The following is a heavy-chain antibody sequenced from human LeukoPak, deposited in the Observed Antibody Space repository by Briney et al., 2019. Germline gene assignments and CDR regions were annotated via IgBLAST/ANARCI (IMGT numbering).Heavy chain of an antibody. D-gene: IGHD3-22*01. J-gene: IGHJ3*02. CDR3: ARELNEITMIVSPEGAFDI. CDR1: GYTFTSYY. Sequence: ASVKVSCKASGYTFTSYYMHWVRQAPGQGLEWMGIINPSGGSTSYAQKFQGRVTMPRDTSTSTVYMELSSLRSEDTAVYYCARELNEITMIVSPEGAFDIWGQGTMVTVSS. V-gene: IGHV1-46*01. CDR2: INPSGGST.